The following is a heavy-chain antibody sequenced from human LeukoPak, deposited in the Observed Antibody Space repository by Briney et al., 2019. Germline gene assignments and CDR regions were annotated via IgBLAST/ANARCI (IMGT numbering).Heavy chain of an antibody. Sequence: GGSLRLSCAASGFTFSSYWMHWARQAPGKGLVWVSRINSDGSSTSYADSVKGRFTISRDNAKNTLYLQMNSLRAEDTAVYYCAREGGSCYACFDPWGQGTLVTVSS. CDR2: INSDGSST. J-gene: IGHJ5*02. CDR1: GFTFSSYW. D-gene: IGHD2-15*01. V-gene: IGHV3-74*01. CDR3: AREGGSCYACFDP.